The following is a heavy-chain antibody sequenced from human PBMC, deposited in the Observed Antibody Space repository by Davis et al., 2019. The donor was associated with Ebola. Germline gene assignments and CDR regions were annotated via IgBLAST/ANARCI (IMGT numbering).Heavy chain of an antibody. CDR3: ARDLLGATGGPGY. J-gene: IGHJ4*02. CDR2: INAGNGNT. CDR1: GFTFSSYA. D-gene: IGHD1-26*01. V-gene: IGHV1-3*01. Sequence: GESLKISCAASGFTFSSYAMHWVRQAPGQRLEWMGWINAGNGNTKYSQKFQGRVTITRDTSASTAYMELSSLRSEDTAVYYCARDLLGATGGPGYWGQGTLVTVSS.